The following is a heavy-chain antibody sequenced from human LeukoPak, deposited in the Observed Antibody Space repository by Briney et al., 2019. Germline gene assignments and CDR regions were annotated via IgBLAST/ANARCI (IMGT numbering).Heavy chain of an antibody. V-gene: IGHV1-2*02. D-gene: IGHD4-23*01. CDR3: ARSNYGGKRWFDP. CDR2: INPNSGGT. J-gene: IGHJ5*02. Sequence: ASVKVSCKASGYTFISYGFSWVRQAPGQGLEWMEWINPNSGGTNYAQKFQGRVTMTRDTSISTAYMELSSLRSEDTAVYYCARSNYGGKRWFDPWGQGTLVTVSS. CDR1: GYTFISYG.